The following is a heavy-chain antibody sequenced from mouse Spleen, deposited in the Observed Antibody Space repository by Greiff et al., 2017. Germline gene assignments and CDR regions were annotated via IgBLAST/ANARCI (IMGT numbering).Heavy chain of an antibody. CDR2: IYPGDGDT. Sequence: VKLMESGPELVKPGASVKISCKASGYAFSSSWMNWVKQRPGKGLEWIGRIYPGDGDTNYNGKFKGKATLTADKSSSTAYMQLSSLTSEDSAVYFCARSGLLRGAMDYWGQGTSVTVSS. CDR3: ARSGLLRGAMDY. J-gene: IGHJ4*01. D-gene: IGHD1-1*01. CDR1: GYAFSSSW. V-gene: IGHV1-82*01.